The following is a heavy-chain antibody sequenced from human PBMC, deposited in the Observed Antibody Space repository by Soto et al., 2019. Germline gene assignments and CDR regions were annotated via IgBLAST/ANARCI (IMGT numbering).Heavy chain of an antibody. CDR2: INTNGGST. Sequence: EVQLLESGGGLVQPGGSLRLSCAASGFTLSIYAMTWVRQAPGKGLEWVSSINTNGGSTFYADSVKGRFTISRDHSENTVYLQMNSPRVEDTAIYYCAKDPRVGASAAEYFQHWGQGTLVSVSS. D-gene: IGHD1-26*01. V-gene: IGHV3-23*01. J-gene: IGHJ1*01. CDR1: GFTLSIYA. CDR3: AKDPRVGASAAEYFQH.